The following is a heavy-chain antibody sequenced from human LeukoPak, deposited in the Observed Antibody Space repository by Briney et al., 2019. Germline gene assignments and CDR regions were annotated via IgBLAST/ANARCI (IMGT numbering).Heavy chain of an antibody. V-gene: IGHV1-8*01. CDR3: AKALTEYGSGWYYFDY. J-gene: IGHJ4*02. Sequence: ASVKVSCKASGYTFTSYDINWVRQATGQGLEWMGWMNPNSGNTGYAQKFQGRVTMTRNTSISTAYMELNSLRAEDTAVYYCAKALTEYGSGWYYFDYWGQGTLVTVSS. CDR2: MNPNSGNT. D-gene: IGHD3-10*01. CDR1: GYTFTSYD.